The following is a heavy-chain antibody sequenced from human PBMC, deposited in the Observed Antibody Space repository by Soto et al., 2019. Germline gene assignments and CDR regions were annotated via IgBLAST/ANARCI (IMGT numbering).Heavy chain of an antibody. J-gene: IGHJ5*02. D-gene: IGHD3-10*01. CDR1: GYTFTSYG. CDR2: ISAYNGNT. Sequence: QVQLVQSGAEVKKPGASVKVSCKASGYTFTSYGISWVRQAPGQGLEWMGWISAYNGNTNYAQKLQGRVTMTTDTSPSTAYMEVRSLRSDDTAVYYCARDYYGSGRLNAHNWFDPWGQGTLVTVSS. V-gene: IGHV1-18*01. CDR3: ARDYYGSGRLNAHNWFDP.